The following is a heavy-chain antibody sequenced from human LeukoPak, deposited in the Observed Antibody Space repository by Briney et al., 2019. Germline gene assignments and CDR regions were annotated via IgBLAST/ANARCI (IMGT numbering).Heavy chain of an antibody. CDR2: ISAYNGNT. D-gene: IGHD5-18*01. CDR3: AAVIQLRFYAAFDY. J-gene: IGHJ4*02. V-gene: IGHV1-18*01. Sequence: ASVKVSCKASGYTFTSYGISWVRQAPGQGLEWMGWISAYNGNTNYAQKLQGRVTMTTDTSTSTAYMELRSLRSDDTAVYYCAAVIQLRFYAAFDYWGQGTLVTVSS. CDR1: GYTFTSYG.